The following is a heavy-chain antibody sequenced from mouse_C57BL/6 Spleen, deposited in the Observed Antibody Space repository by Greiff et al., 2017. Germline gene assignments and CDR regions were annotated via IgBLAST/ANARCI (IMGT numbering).Heavy chain of an antibody. D-gene: IGHD3-2*02. Sequence: QVQLQQPGAALVTPGASLPLSFQASGYTFTSSWLQFLTQEPGPVLEWICEIYPSDSYTNYNHKFKGKATLTVDTSSRTAYLQLSSLTSEDSAVYYCARPTAQATSWFAYWGQGTLVTVSA. J-gene: IGHJ3*01. V-gene: IGHV1-50*01. CDR2: IYPSDSYT. CDR3: ARPTAQATSWFAY. CDR1: GYTFTSSW.